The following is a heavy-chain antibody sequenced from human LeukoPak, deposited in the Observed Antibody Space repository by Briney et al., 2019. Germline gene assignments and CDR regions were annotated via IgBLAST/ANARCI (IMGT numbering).Heavy chain of an antibody. CDR2: IKSKTDGGTT. Sequence: PGGSLRLSCAASGFTFSSYEMNWVRQAPGKGLEWVGRIKSKTDGGTTDYAAPVKGRFTISRDDSKNTLYLQMNSLKTEDTAVYYCTTEPIVVVPAARVFYYYGMDVWGQGTTVTVSS. J-gene: IGHJ6*02. V-gene: IGHV3-15*01. CDR1: GFTFSSYE. D-gene: IGHD2-2*01. CDR3: TTEPIVVVPAARVFYYYGMDV.